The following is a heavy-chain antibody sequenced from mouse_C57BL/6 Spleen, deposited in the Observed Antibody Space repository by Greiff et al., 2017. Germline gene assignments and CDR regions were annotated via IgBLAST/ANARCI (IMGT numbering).Heavy chain of an antibody. Sequence: QVQLQQPGAELVKPGASVKLSCKASGYTFTSYWMHWVKQRPGQGLEWIGMIHPNSGGTNYNETFKSTATLTVDKSSSTAYMHVSSLTSEVAAVYYCAAYDYCDGFAYWGQGTLVTVSA. J-gene: IGHJ3*01. CDR3: AAYDYCDGFAY. CDR1: GYTFTSYW. CDR2: IHPNSGGT. V-gene: IGHV1-64*01. D-gene: IGHD2-4*01.